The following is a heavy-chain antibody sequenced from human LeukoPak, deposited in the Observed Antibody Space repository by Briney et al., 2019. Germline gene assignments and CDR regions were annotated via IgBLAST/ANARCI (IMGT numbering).Heavy chain of an antibody. Sequence: GGSLRLSCAASGFTFSSYAMSWVRQAPGKGREWVSAISGSGGSTYYADSVKGRFTISRDNSKNTLYLQMNSLRAEDTAVYYCATPAEMATISPFDYWGQGTLVTVSS. CDR2: ISGSGGST. V-gene: IGHV3-23*01. CDR1: GFTFSSYA. CDR3: ATPAEMATISPFDY. D-gene: IGHD5-24*01. J-gene: IGHJ4*02.